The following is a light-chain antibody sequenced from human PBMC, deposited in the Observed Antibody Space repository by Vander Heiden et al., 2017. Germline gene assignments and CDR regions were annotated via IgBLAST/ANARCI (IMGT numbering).Light chain of an antibody. V-gene: IGKV1-39*01. J-gene: IGKJ4*01. CDR3: QQSYSKNT. Sequence: DIQMTQSPSSLSASVGDRVTITCRASQSISSYLNWYQQKPGKAPKLLIYAASRLQSGVPSRFSGSGFGTDFTLTISRLQPEDFATYYCQQSYSKNTFGGGTKVEIK. CDR2: AAS. CDR1: QSISSY.